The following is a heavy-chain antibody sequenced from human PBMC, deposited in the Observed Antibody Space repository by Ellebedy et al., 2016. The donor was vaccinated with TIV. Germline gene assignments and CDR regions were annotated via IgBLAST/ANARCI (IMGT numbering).Heavy chain of an antibody. Sequence: PGGSLRLSCAASRFPFSAYSMNWVRQAPGEGLEWVSSITSDTRTIYYADSVKGRFTISRDNAKNSLFLQMNSLRDEDTAVYYCARSVEYSFDSWGQGTLVTVSS. D-gene: IGHD6-6*01. J-gene: IGHJ4*02. CDR1: RFPFSAYS. CDR2: ITSDTRTI. V-gene: IGHV3-48*02. CDR3: ARSVEYSFDS.